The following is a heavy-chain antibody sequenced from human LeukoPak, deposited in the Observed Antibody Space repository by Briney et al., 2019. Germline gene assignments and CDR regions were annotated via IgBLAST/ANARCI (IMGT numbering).Heavy chain of an antibody. V-gene: IGHV3-74*01. CDR2: ISSDGTNT. J-gene: IGHJ4*02. CDR3: ARTSYDTGGYFED. D-gene: IGHD3-22*01. Sequence: GGSLRLSCAASGFTLSSYEMNWVRQAPGKGLVWVSRISSDGTNTNYADSVKGRFTISRDNAKNTLYLQMNSLGAEDTAVYYCARTSYDTGGYFEDWGQGTLVTVSS. CDR1: GFTLSSYE.